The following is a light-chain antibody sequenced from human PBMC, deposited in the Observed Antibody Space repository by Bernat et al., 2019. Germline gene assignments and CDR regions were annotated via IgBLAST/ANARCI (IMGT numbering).Light chain of an antibody. J-gene: IGLJ3*02. CDR3: GTWDSSLSGVV. V-gene: IGLV1-51*01. Sequence: QPVLTQPPSVSAAPGQKVTISCSGSDSNIRSNYVSWYQQLPGTAPKLLIYDNNKRPSEIPDRFSGAKSGTSATLGITGLQTGDEADYYCGTWDSSLSGVVFGGETTLTVL. CDR2: DNN. CDR1: DSNIRSNY.